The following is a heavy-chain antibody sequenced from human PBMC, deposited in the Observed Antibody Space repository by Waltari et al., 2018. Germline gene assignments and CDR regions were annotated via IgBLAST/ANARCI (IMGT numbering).Heavy chain of an antibody. J-gene: IGHJ6*02. V-gene: IGHV4-4*02. Sequence: QVQLQESGPGLVKPSGTLSLTCAVSGGSISSSNWWSWVRQPPGNGLEWIGEIYHSGSTNYNPSLQSRVTRSVDKSKNQFSLKLSSVTAADTAVYYCARDLTVTDYYYGMDVWGQGTTVTVSS. D-gene: IGHD4-17*01. CDR2: IYHSGST. CDR3: ARDLTVTDYYYGMDV. CDR1: GGSISSSNW.